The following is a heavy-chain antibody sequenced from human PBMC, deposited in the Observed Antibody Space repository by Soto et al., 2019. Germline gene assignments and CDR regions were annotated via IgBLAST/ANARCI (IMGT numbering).Heavy chain of an antibody. V-gene: IGHV4-39*01. D-gene: IGHD3-10*02. CDR2: FDYTGTT. Sequence: QPQLQESGPGLVKPSETLSLTYTVSRGSITSSNYYWAWIRQHPGKGLEWIGSFDYTGTTYYNSSLNGRVAISIDTSGNQFSLRLTSVTVADTAVYYCARQLFLTYYFDYWGQGTLVTVSS. J-gene: IGHJ4*02. CDR3: ARQLFLTYYFDY. CDR1: RGSITSSNYY.